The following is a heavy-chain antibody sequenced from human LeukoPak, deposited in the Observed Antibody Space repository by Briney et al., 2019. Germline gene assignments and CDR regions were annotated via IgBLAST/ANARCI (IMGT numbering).Heavy chain of an antibody. D-gene: IGHD3-22*01. CDR1: GFSMSVYW. CDR3: ARDWGAYYHFFDY. Sequence: AGGSLRLSCEASGFSMSVYWMSWVRQAPGKGLEWVGNVKPDGSERNCEDSVKGRFTISRDNAKKSLYLQMNSLRAEDTAVYYCARDWGAYYHFFDYWGQGTLVTVSS. J-gene: IGHJ4*02. V-gene: IGHV3-7*01. CDR2: VKPDGSER.